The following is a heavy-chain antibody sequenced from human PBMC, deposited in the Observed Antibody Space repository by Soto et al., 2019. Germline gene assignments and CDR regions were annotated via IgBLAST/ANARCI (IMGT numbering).Heavy chain of an antibody. CDR3: ERAGGNSGSYHYDYYGMDV. CDR1: GFTFSSYA. J-gene: IGHJ6*02. Sequence: GGSLRLSCAASGFTFSSYAMHWVRQAPGKGLEWVAVISYDGSNKYYADSVKGRFTISRDNSKNTLYLQMNSLRAEDTAVYYCERAGGNSGSYHYDYYGMDVWGQGTTVTVSS. V-gene: IGHV3-30*04. CDR2: ISYDGSNK. D-gene: IGHD1-26*01.